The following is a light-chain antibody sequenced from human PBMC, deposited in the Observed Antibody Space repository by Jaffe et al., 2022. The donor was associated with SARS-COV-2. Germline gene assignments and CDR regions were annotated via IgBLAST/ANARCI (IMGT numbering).Light chain of an antibody. Sequence: DIQMTQSPSTLSASVGDRITITCRASQSISTWLAWYQQKSGKAPKLLIYKASTLESGVPSRFSGGGSGTEFTLTISSLQPDDFATYYCQQYNTYSTFGQGTKVEVK. J-gene: IGKJ1*01. V-gene: IGKV1-5*03. CDR3: QQYNTYST. CDR1: QSISTW. CDR2: KAS.